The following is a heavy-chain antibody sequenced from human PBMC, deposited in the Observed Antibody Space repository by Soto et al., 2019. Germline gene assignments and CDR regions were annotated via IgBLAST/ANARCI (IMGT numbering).Heavy chain of an antibody. Sequence: SETLSLTCTVSGGSINKSSYYWGWIRQPPGKGLEWIGSIHYSGTTSYKPPLKSRVTISVDTSKNQISLKTNSMTAADTAVYYCARHKFNMVRGVIIPSNRFDPWGQGMLVTVSS. CDR1: GGSINKSSYY. V-gene: IGHV4-39*01. CDR2: IHYSGTT. J-gene: IGHJ5*02. D-gene: IGHD3-10*01. CDR3: ARHKFNMVRGVIIPSNRFDP.